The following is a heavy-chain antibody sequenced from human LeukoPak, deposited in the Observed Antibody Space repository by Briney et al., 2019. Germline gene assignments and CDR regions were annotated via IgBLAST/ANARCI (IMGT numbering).Heavy chain of an antibody. CDR1: GGSISSGDYY. CDR3: ARMTTVEGLDY. CDR2: IYYSGST. V-gene: IGHV4-30-4*01. Sequence: RHSETLSLTCTVSGGSISSGDYYWSWIRQPPGKGLEWIGYIYYSGSTYYNPSLKSRLSISVDTSKNQFSLKLSSVTAADTAVYYCARMTTVEGLDYWGQGTLVTVSS. J-gene: IGHJ4*02. D-gene: IGHD4-23*01.